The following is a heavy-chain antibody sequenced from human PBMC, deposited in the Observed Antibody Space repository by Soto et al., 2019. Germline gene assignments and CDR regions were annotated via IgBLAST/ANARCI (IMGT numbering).Heavy chain of an antibody. J-gene: IGHJ4*02. Sequence: EVQLLESGGDLVQTGGSLRISCAASGFTFRTYAMTWVRQAPRKGLEWISSISSSGGSTYYADSVKGRFTISRDNSNNTRYLHIKSLRAQDTAVYYCANAVIGVRAATIDSWGQGTLVTVSS. V-gene: IGHV3-23*01. D-gene: IGHD6-25*01. CDR2: ISSSGGST. CDR1: GFTFRTYA. CDR3: ANAVIGVRAATIDS.